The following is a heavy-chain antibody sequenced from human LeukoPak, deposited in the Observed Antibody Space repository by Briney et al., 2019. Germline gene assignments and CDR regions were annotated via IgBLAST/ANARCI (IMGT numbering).Heavy chain of an antibody. J-gene: IGHJ4*02. D-gene: IGHD3-22*01. CDR2: IHSDGSST. V-gene: IGHV3-74*01. CDR1: GFTFSSYW. CDR3: ARSGWPYYFDY. Sequence: AGGSLRLSCAASGFTFSSYWMHWVRQAPGKGLVWVSRIHSDGSSTSYADSVRGRFTISRDDAKSMLYLQMNSLRAEDTAVYYCARSGWPYYFDYWGQGTLVTVSS.